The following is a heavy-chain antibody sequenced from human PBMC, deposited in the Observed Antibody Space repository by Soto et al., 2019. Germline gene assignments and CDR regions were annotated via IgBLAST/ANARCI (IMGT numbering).Heavy chain of an antibody. D-gene: IGHD3-22*01. CDR3: ARGRAYYYDSSGYGPGDY. CDR1: GYTFTSYG. Sequence: GASVKVSCKASGYTFTSYGISWVRQAPGQGLEWMGWISGYNGNTNYVQKVQGRVTMTTDTSTSTAYMELRSLRSDDTAVYYCARGRAYYYDSSGYGPGDYWGQGTLVTVSS. V-gene: IGHV1-18*01. J-gene: IGHJ4*02. CDR2: ISGYNGNT.